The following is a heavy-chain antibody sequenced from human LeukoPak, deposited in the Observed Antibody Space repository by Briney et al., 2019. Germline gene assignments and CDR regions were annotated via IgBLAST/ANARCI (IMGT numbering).Heavy chain of an antibody. CDR3: ARARIGAVLIFDY. CDR2: INPNSGGT. J-gene: IGHJ4*02. D-gene: IGHD6-6*01. V-gene: IGHV1-2*02. CDR1: GYTFTDYY. Sequence: GASVKVSCKASGYTFTDYYIHWVRQAPGQGLEWMGWINPNSGGTKYAQKFQDRVTMTRDTSISTAYMELSRLRSDDTAMFYCARARIGAVLIFDYWGQGTLVTVSS.